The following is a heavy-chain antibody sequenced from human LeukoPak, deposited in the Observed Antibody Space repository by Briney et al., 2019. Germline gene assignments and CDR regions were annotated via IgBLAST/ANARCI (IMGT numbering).Heavy chain of an antibody. V-gene: IGHV3-23*01. CDR1: GFTFRNYA. CDR3: AKSIWNYYYMDV. Sequence: GGSLRLSCAASGFTFRNYAMTWVRQAPGKGLEWVSAISSGGGGTYYADSVKGRFTISRDNSKNTLSLQMNSLRAEDTAVYYCAKSIWNYYYMDVWGKGTTVTVSS. D-gene: IGHD1-1*01. CDR2: ISSGGGGT. J-gene: IGHJ6*03.